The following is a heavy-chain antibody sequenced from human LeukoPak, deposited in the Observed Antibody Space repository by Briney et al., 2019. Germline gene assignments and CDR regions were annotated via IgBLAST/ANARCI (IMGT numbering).Heavy chain of an antibody. CDR3: ARLSIVGARAPDY. Sequence: ASVKVSCKASGYTFTGYYMHWVRPAPGQGLEWMGWINPNSGGTNYAQKFQGRVTMTRDTSISTAYMELSRLRSDDTAVYYCARLSIVGARAPDYWGQGTLVTVSS. J-gene: IGHJ4*02. D-gene: IGHD1-26*01. V-gene: IGHV1-2*02. CDR2: INPNSGGT. CDR1: GYTFTGYY.